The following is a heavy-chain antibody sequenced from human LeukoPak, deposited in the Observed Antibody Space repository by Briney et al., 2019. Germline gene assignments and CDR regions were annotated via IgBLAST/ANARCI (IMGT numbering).Heavy chain of an antibody. CDR2: INHSGST. Sequence: SETLSLTCAVYGGSFSGYYWSWIRQPPGKXLEWIGEINHSGSTNYNPSLKSRVTISVDPSKHQFSLKLSSVTAAHTTVYYCASGQQLVRRFDYWGQGPLVTVSS. CDR1: GGSFSGYY. J-gene: IGHJ4*02. V-gene: IGHV4-34*01. D-gene: IGHD6-13*01. CDR3: ASGQQLVRRFDY.